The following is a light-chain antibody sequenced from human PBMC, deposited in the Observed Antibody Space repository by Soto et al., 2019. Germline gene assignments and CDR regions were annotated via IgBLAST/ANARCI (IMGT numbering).Light chain of an antibody. J-gene: IGLJ2*01. Sequence: QSVLTQPPSVSEAPRQRVTISCSGSSSNIGNNAVNWYQQLPGKAPKPLIYYDDLLPSGVSDRFSGSKSGTSASLAISGLQSEDEADYYCAAWDDSLNAVVFGGGTKLTVL. V-gene: IGLV1-36*01. CDR1: SSNIGNNA. CDR3: AAWDDSLNAVV. CDR2: YDD.